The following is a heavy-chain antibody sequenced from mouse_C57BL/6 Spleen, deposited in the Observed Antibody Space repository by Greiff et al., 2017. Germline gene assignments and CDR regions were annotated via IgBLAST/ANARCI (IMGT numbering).Heavy chain of an antibody. CDR1: GFTFSSYA. J-gene: IGHJ2*01. V-gene: IGHV5-4*03. CDR3: ARAGLTTVVDY. Sequence: EVKLMESGGGLVKPGGSLKLSCAASGFTFSSYAMSWVRQTPEKRLEWVATISDGGSYTYYQDNVKGRFTISRDNAKNNLYLQMSHLKSEDTAMYYCARAGLTTVVDYWGQGTTLTVSS. D-gene: IGHD1-1*01. CDR2: ISDGGSYT.